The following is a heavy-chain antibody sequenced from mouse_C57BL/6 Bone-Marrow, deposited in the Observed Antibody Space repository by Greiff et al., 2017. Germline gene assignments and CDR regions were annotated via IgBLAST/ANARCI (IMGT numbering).Heavy chain of an antibody. CDR1: GFNIKDYY. D-gene: IGHD1-2*01. Sequence: VQLQQSGAELVKPGASVKLSCTASGFNIKDYYMHWVKQRTEQGLEWIGRIDPEDGETKYAPQFQGKATITADTSSNTAYLQLSSLTSEDTAVYYCAPHYYGKGFDVWGTGTTVTVSS. CDR2: IDPEDGET. J-gene: IGHJ1*03. V-gene: IGHV14-2*01. CDR3: APHYYGKGFDV.